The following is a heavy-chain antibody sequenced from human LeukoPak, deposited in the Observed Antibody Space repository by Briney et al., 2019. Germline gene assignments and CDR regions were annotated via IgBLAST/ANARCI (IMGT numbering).Heavy chain of an antibody. D-gene: IGHD3-22*01. CDR1: GYTFTDYY. CDR2: INTNSGGT. CDR3: ARWWFYYDRTGYYPANPYAFDI. Sequence: GASVNVSCKTSGYTFTDYYIHWVRQAPGQGLEWMGWINTNSGGTEYAQKFQGRVTMTRNTYFRTAYMELSRLRSDDTAVYYCARWWFYYDRTGYYPANPYAFDIWGQGTLVTVSS. V-gene: IGHV1-2*02. J-gene: IGHJ3*02.